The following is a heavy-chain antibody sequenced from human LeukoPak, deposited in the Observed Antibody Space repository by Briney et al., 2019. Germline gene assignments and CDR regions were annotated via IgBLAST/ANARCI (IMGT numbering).Heavy chain of an antibody. J-gene: IGHJ6*03. Sequence: GGSLRLSCAASGFTFDDYAMHWVRQAPGKGLEWVSLISWDGGSTYYADSVKGRFTISRDNSKNSLYLQMNSLRAEDTALYYCAKDMARGYYYDDYYMDVWGKGTTVTVSS. D-gene: IGHD3-22*01. CDR2: ISWDGGST. CDR1: GFTFDDYA. CDR3: AKDMARGYYYDDYYMDV. V-gene: IGHV3-43D*03.